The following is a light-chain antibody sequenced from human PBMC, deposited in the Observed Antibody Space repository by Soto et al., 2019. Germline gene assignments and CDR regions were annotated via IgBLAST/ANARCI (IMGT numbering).Light chain of an antibody. V-gene: IGKV1-5*03. Sequence: DIQMTQSPSTLSASVGDRVTITCRASQSISSWLAWYQQKPGKAPKLLIYKASSLESGVPSRFSGNGSGTEFTLTISSLQPDDFATYYCQQYNSYSPITFGQGTRLEIK. J-gene: IGKJ5*01. CDR1: QSISSW. CDR3: QQYNSYSPIT. CDR2: KAS.